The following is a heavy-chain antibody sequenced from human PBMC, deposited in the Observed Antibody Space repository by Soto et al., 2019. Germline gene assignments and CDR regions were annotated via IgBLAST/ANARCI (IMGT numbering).Heavy chain of an antibody. D-gene: IGHD2-15*01. CDR1: GYTFTSYD. Sequence: GASVKVSCKASGYTFTSYDINWVRQATGRGLEWMGWMNPNSGNTGYAQKFQGRVTMTRNTSISTAYMELSSLRSEDTAVYYCARGQTVVVVAAAFDYWGQGTLVTVSS. CDR2: MNPNSGNT. V-gene: IGHV1-8*01. J-gene: IGHJ4*02. CDR3: ARGQTVVVVAAAFDY.